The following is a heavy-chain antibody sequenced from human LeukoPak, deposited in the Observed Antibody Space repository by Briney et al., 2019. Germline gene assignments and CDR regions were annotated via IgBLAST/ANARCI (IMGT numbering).Heavy chain of an antibody. CDR3: VKGSLYSSGCYDY. CDR2: ISGSGTGT. J-gene: IGHJ4*02. D-gene: IGHD6-19*01. Sequence: GGSLRLSCAASGFTFRSYAMNWVRQVPGKGLEWVSGISGSGTGTYYADSVKGRFTISRDNSKNTLFLQMNSQRAEDTAVYYCVKGSLYSSGCYDYWGQGTLVSVSA. CDR1: GFTFRSYA. V-gene: IGHV3-23*01.